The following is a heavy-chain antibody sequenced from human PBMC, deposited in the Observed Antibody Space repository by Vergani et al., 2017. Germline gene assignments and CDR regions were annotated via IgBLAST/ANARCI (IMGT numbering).Heavy chain of an antibody. V-gene: IGHV3-30*03. Sequence: QVHLVESGGGVVQPGRSLRLSCVVSGFTSSYYGMHWVRQAPGKGLEWVAVISYDGTQKYYADSVKGRFTISRDNSKGTLYLQMNSLRTEDTAVYYCATKSCRTPGRQIGYYREWGQGTLVNVS. CDR2: ISYDGTQK. D-gene: IGHD3-10*01. CDR1: GFTSSYYG. CDR3: ATKSCRTPGRQIGYYRE. J-gene: IGHJ1*01.